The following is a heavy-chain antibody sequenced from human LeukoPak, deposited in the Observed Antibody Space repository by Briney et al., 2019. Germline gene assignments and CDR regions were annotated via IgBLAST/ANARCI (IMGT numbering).Heavy chain of an antibody. CDR2: IYYSGST. CDR3: ARSKYCSGGSCYSGTPSWFDP. CDR1: GGSISSYY. D-gene: IGHD2-15*01. Sequence: PSETLSLTCTVSGGSISSYYWSWIRQPPGKGLEWIGYIYYSGSTNYNPSLKSRVTISVDTSKNQFSLKLSSVTAADTAVYYCARSKYCSGGSCYSGTPSWFDPWGQGTLVTVSS. J-gene: IGHJ5*02. V-gene: IGHV4-59*08.